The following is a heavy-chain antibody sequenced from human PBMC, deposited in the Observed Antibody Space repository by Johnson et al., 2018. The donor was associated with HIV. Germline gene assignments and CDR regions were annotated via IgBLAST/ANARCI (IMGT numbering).Heavy chain of an antibody. CDR3: ARAERSSSGVDAFDI. J-gene: IGHJ3*02. CDR2: ISGSGGST. D-gene: IGHD6-6*01. Sequence: VLLVESGGGLVQPGGSLRLSCAASGFTFTSYAMSWVRQAPGKGLEWVSGISGSGGSTYYADSVKGRFTISRDNSKNTLYLQMNSLRAEDTAVYYCARAERSSSGVDAFDIWGQGTMVTVSS. V-gene: IGHV3-23*04. CDR1: GFTFTSYA.